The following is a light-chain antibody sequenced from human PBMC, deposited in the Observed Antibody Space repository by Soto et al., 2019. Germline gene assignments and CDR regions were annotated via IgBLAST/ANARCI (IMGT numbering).Light chain of an antibody. CDR3: SSYTSSSTPLV. CDR2: DVT. V-gene: IGLV2-14*01. Sequence: QSVLTQPASVSGSPGQSITISCTGTSSDVGGYNYVSWYQQHPGKAPKLMIYDVTNRPPGVSNRFSGSKSGNTASLTISGLQAEDEADYYCSSYTSSSTPLVFGGGTKLTVL. J-gene: IGLJ3*02. CDR1: SSDVGGYNY.